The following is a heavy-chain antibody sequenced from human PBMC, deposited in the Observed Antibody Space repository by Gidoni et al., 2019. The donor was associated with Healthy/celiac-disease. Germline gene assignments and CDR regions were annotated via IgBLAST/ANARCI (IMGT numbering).Heavy chain of an antibody. Sequence: QVQLQQWGAGLLKPSETLSLTCAVYGGSFSGYYWSWIRQPPGKGLEWIGEINHSGSTNYDPSVKSRVTIAVDTSKNQFSLKLSSVTAADTAVYYCARYAPAPPYSSGWYFNHKSPSFDYWGQGTLVTVSS. D-gene: IGHD6-19*01. J-gene: IGHJ4*02. CDR2: INHSGST. CDR3: ARYAPAPPYSSGWYFNHKSPSFDY. V-gene: IGHV4-34*01. CDR1: GGSFSGYY.